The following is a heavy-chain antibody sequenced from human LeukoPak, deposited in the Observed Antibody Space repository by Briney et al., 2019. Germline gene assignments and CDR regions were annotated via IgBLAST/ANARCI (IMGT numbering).Heavy chain of an antibody. V-gene: IGHV3-23*01. CDR1: GFTFSSYA. CDR3: AKDPSRAYDILTGPFDY. D-gene: IGHD3-9*01. CDR2: ISGSGGST. Sequence: GGSLRLSCAASGFTFSSYAMSWVRQAPGKGLEWVSAISGSGGSTYYADSVKGRFTISRDNSKNTLYLQMNSLRAADTAVYYCAKDPSRAYDILTGPFDYWGQGTLVTVSS. J-gene: IGHJ4*02.